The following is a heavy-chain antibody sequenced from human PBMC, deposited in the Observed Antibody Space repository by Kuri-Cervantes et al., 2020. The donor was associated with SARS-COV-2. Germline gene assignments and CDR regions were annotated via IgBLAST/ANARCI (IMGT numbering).Heavy chain of an antibody. CDR3: AGDWGYCRCGSCYSTGLTRFNP. Sequence: SETMSLTCTVDGGSISSSRYYWGWIRQPPGKGLEWIVRIYTSGSTNYNPSLKSRVTMSVYTYQNQFSLTLSSVTATDAAVYYCAGDWGYCRCGSCYSTGLTRFNPWGQGTLVTVSS. CDR1: GGSISSSRYY. J-gene: IGHJ5*02. CDR2: IYTSGST. V-gene: IGHV4-39*07. D-gene: IGHD2-15*01.